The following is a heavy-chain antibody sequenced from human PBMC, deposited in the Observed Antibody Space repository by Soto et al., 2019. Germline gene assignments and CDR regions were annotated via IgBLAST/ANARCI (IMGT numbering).Heavy chain of an antibody. V-gene: IGHV4-39*01. CDR1: GGSISSSSYY. D-gene: IGHD2-15*01. CDR2: IYYSGST. J-gene: IGHJ5*02. Sequence: SETLSLTCTVSGGSISSSSYYWGWIRQPPGKGLEWIGSIYYSGSTYYNPSLKSRVTISVDTSKNQFSLKLSSVTAADTAVYYCASQYCSGGSCYPNWFDPWGQGTLVTVSS. CDR3: ASQYCSGGSCYPNWFDP.